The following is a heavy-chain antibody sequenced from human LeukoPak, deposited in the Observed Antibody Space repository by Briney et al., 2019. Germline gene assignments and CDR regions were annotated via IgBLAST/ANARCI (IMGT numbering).Heavy chain of an antibody. J-gene: IGHJ5*02. Sequence: SETLSLTCAVYGGSFSGYYWSWIRQPPGKGLEWIGEINHSGGTNYNPSLKSRVTISVDTSKNQFSLKLSSVTAADTAVYYCARIIKGMVRGVRGSWFDPWGQGTLVTVSS. CDR3: ARIIKGMVRGVRGSWFDP. V-gene: IGHV4-34*01. CDR1: GGSFSGYY. D-gene: IGHD3-10*01. CDR2: INHSGGT.